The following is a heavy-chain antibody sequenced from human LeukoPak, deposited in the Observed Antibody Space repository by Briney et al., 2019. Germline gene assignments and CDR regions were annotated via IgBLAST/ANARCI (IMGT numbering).Heavy chain of an antibody. D-gene: IGHD5-12*01. V-gene: IGHV3-74*01. CDR2: INSDGSST. CDR1: GFTFSSYC. J-gene: IGHJ4*02. CDR3: ARDPTQWLRYGYFDY. Sequence: GGSLRLSCAASGFTFSSYCMNRVRQAPGKGLVWVSRINSDGSSTSYADSVKGRFTISRDNAKNTLYLQMNSLRAEDTAVYYCARDPTQWLRYGYFDYWGQGILVTVSS.